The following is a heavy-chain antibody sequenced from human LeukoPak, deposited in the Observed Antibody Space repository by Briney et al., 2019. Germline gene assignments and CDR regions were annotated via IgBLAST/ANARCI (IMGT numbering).Heavy chain of an antibody. CDR3: ARGSRGYCSGGSCYWFDP. Sequence: SETLSLTCAVYGGSFSPYYWTWIRQPPGKGLEWTGEINHIGSANYNPSLKSRVTISVDTSKKQFSLMLSSVTAADTAVYFCARGSRGYCSGGSCYWFDPWGQGTLVTVSS. CDR1: GGSFSPYY. CDR2: INHIGSA. J-gene: IGHJ5*02. D-gene: IGHD2-15*01. V-gene: IGHV4-34*01.